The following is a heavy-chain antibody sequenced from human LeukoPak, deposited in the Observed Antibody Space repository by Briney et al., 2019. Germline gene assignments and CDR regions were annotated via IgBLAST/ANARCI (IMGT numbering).Heavy chain of an antibody. CDR1: GGSISSSSYY. V-gene: IGHV4-39*01. D-gene: IGHD3-10*01. J-gene: IGHJ4*02. CDR3: ARLNYYGSGDDY. CDR2: IYYSGST. Sequence: PSETLSLTCTVSGGSISSSSYYWGWIRQPPGKGLEWIGSIYYSGSTYYNPSLKSRVTISVDTSKNQFSLKLSSVTAADTAVYYCARLNYYGSGDDYWGQGTLVTVSS.